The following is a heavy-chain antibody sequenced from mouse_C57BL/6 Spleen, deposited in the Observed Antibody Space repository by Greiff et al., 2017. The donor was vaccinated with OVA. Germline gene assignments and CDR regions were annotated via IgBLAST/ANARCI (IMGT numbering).Heavy chain of an antibody. CDR1: GYTFTDYN. V-gene: IGHV1-18*01. Sequence: VQLKQSGPELVKPGASVKIPCKASGYTFTDYNMDWVKQSHGKSLEWIGDINPNNGGTIYNQKFKGKATLTVDKSSSTAYMELRSLTSEDTAVYYCARSPITTVVATRRYFDYWGQGTTLTVSS. CDR2: INPNNGGT. J-gene: IGHJ2*01. CDR3: ARSPITTVVATRRYFDY. D-gene: IGHD1-1*01.